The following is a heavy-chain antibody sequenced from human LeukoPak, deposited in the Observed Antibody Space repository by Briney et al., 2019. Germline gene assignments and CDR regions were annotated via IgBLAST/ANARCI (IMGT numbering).Heavy chain of an antibody. CDR1: GFTFSSYG. V-gene: IGHV3-30*02. CDR2: IRYDGSNK. D-gene: IGHD3-22*01. Sequence: PGGSLRLSCAASGFTFSSYGMHWVRQAPGKGLEWVAFIRYDGSNKYYADSVKGRFTISRDNSKNTLYLQMNSLRAEDTALYYCAKDVAMIVVVLFDYWDQGTLDTVSS. CDR3: AKDVAMIVVVLFDY. J-gene: IGHJ4*02.